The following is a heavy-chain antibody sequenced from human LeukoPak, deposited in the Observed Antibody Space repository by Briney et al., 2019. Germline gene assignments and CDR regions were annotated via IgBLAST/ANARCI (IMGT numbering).Heavy chain of an antibody. CDR1: GYTFTSYG. CDR2: ISAYNGNT. D-gene: IGHD4-17*01. V-gene: IGHV1-18*01. J-gene: IGHJ4*02. CDR3: TRDYGESPHLFDH. Sequence: GASVKVSCKASGYTFTSYGISWVRQAPGQGREWMGWISAYNGNTNYAQKLQGKVTMTTDTSTSTAYMELRSLRSDDTDVYYRTRDYGESPHLFDHWGQGTRVTVSS.